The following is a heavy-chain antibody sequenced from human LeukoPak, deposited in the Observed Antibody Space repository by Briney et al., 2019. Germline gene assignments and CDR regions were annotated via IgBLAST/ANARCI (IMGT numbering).Heavy chain of an antibody. CDR2: ISYDGSNK. D-gene: IGHD5-24*01. CDR3: ASIGRFDY. V-gene: IGHV3-30*03. CDR1: GFTFSSYG. J-gene: IGHJ4*02. Sequence: GGSLRLSCAASGFTFSSYGMHWVRQAPGKGLEWVAVISYDGSNKYYADSVKGRFTISRDNSKNTLYLQMNSLRAEDTAVYYCASIGRFDYWGQGTLVTVSS.